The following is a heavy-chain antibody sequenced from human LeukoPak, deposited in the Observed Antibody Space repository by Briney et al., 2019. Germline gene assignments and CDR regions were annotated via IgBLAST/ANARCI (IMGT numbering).Heavy chain of an antibody. V-gene: IGHV4-39*02. CDR3: AREQLALDY. CDR2: IYYSGST. J-gene: IGHJ4*02. Sequence: PSQTLSLTCTVSGGSISSSNYYWGWIRQPPGEGLEWIGSIYYSGSTYYNPSLKSRVTISVDMSKNQFSLKLTSVAAADTAVYYCAREQLALDYWGQGTLVTVSS. CDR1: GGSISSSNYY. D-gene: IGHD1-1*01.